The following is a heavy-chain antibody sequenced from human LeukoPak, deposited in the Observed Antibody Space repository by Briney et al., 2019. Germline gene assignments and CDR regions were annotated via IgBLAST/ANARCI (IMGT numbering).Heavy chain of an antibody. CDR2: IYYSGST. CDR3: ARAGGGSGSYYNVDFDY. CDR1: GGSISSYY. V-gene: IGHV4-59*08. J-gene: IGHJ4*02. Sequence: SETLSLTCTVSGGSISSYYWSWIRQPPGKGLEWIGYIYYSGSTNYNPSLKSRVTISVDTSKNQFSLKLSSVTAADTAVYYCARAGGGSGSYYNVDFDYWGQGTLVTVSS. D-gene: IGHD3-10*01.